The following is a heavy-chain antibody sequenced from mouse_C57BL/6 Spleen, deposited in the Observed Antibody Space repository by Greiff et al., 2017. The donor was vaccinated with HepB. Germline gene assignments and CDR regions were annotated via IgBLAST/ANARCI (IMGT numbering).Heavy chain of an antibody. V-gene: IGHV1-53*01. CDR2: INPSNGGT. Sequence: QVQLQQPGTELVKPGASVKVSCMASGYTFTSYWMHWVKQRPGQGLEWIGNINPSNGGTNYNEKFKSKATLTVDKSSSTAYMQLSSLTSEDSAVYYCARGGLRDWYFDVWGTGTTVTVSS. CDR1: GYTFTSYW. J-gene: IGHJ1*03. D-gene: IGHD2-4*01. CDR3: ARGGLRDWYFDV.